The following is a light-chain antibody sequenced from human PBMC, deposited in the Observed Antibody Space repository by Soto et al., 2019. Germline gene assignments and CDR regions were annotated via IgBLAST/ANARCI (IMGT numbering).Light chain of an antibody. Sequence: QSALTQPPSASGTPGQRVTISCSGSSSNIGNNYVYWLQQLPGTAPKLLIYRNNQRPSGVTDRFSGSKSGTSASLAISGLRSEDEADYYCAVWDDSLSGVVFGGGTKLTVL. CDR1: SSNIGNNY. CDR3: AVWDDSLSGVV. CDR2: RNN. J-gene: IGLJ3*02. V-gene: IGLV1-47*01.